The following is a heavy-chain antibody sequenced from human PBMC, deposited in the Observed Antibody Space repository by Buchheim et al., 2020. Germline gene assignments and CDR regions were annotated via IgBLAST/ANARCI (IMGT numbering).Heavy chain of an antibody. CDR2: IYYSGST. Sequence: QLQLQESGPGLVKPSETLSLTCTVSGGSISSSSYYWGWIRQPPGKGLEWIGSIYYSGSTYYNPSLKSRVTISVDTPKNQFPQKLSSVTAAYTDVYYCARDPSNNDFWSGYYTGISYYYYGMDVWGQGTT. V-gene: IGHV4-39*07. D-gene: IGHD3-3*01. J-gene: IGHJ6*02. CDR3: ARDPSNNDFWSGYYTGISYYYYGMDV. CDR1: GGSISSSSYY.